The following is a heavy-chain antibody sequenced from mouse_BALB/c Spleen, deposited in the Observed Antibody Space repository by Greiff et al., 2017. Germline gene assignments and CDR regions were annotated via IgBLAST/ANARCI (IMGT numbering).Heavy chain of an antibody. J-gene: IGHJ4*01. CDR2: IWRGGST. Sequence: VQLQESGPSLVQPSQSLSITCTVSGFSLTSYGVHWVRQSPGKGLEWLGVIWRGGSTDYNAAFMSRLSITKDNSKSQVFFKMNSLQADDTAIYYCAKNFGTTEGYAMDYWGQGTSVTVSS. CDR1: GFSLTSYG. D-gene: IGHD1-1*01. CDR3: AKNFGTTEGYAMDY. V-gene: IGHV2-5-1*01.